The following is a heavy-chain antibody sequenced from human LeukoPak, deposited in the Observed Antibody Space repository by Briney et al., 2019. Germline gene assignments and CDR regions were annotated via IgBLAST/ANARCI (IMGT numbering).Heavy chain of an antibody. J-gene: IGHJ5*02. CDR1: GFTFSSYG. D-gene: IGHD2-15*01. CDR3: ARSREVVAATGNWFDP. V-gene: IGHV3-23*01. CDR2: ISGSGGST. Sequence: PGGSLRLSCAASGFTFSSYGMSWVRQAPGKGLEWVSAISGSGGSTYYADSVKGRFTISRDNSKNTLYLQMNSLRAEDTAVYYCARSREVVAATGNWFDPWGQGTLVTVSS.